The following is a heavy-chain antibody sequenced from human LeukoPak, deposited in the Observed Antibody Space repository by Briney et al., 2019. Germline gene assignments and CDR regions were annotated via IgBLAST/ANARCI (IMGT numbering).Heavy chain of an antibody. D-gene: IGHD1-26*01. CDR1: GFTFSSYG. CDR3: ARDQDQWDGGFNFDY. Sequence: GGSLRLSCAASGFTFSSYGMHWVRQAPGKGLEWVAVISYDGSNKYYADSVKGRFTISRDNSKNTLYLQMNSLRAEDTAVYYCARDQDQWDGGFNFDYWGQGTLVTVSS. V-gene: IGHV3-30*19. J-gene: IGHJ4*02. CDR2: ISYDGSNK.